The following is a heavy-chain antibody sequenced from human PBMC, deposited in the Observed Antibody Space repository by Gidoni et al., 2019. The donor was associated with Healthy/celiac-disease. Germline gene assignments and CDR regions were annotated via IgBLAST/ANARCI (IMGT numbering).Heavy chain of an antibody. V-gene: IGHV1-69*06. CDR3: ARVGYGGNSVRYYYYYYGMDV. J-gene: IGHJ6*02. Sequence: QVQLVQSGAEVKKPGSSVKVSCKASGGTFSSYAISWVRQAPGQGLEWMGGIIPIFGTANYAQKFQGRVTITADKSTSTAYMELSSLRSEDTAVYYCARVGYGGNSVRYYYYYYGMDVWGQGTTVTVSS. CDR1: GGTFSSYA. D-gene: IGHD4-17*01. CDR2: IIPIFGTA.